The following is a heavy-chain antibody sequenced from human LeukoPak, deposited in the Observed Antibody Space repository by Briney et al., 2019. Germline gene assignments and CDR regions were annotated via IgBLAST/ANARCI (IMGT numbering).Heavy chain of an antibody. CDR1: GFTFSSYA. Sequence: AGGSLRLSCAASGFTFSSYAMSWVRQAPGKGLEWVSAISGSGGSTYYADSVKGRFTISRGNTKNTLYLQMNSLRAEDTAVYYCAKDEDSSLIDYWGQGTLVTVSS. D-gene: IGHD5-18*01. V-gene: IGHV3-23*01. CDR3: AKDEDSSLIDY. CDR2: ISGSGGST. J-gene: IGHJ4*02.